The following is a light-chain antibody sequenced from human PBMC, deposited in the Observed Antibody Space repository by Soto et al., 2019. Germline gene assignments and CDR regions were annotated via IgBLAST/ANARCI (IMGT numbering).Light chain of an antibody. CDR2: DAS. J-gene: IGKJ4*01. Sequence: EIVLIQSPATLSLSPGERATLSCRASQSVGSYLAWYQHKPGQAPRLLISDASNRATGIPARFSGSGSETDFTLTISSLEPEASAVYDWQQRSNWPSLTFGGGTKVEIK. V-gene: IGKV3-11*01. CDR3: QQRSNWPSLT. CDR1: QSVGSY.